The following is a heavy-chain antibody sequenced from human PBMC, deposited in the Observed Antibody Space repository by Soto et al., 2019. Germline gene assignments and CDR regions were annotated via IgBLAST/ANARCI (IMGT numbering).Heavy chain of an antibody. J-gene: IGHJ4*02. V-gene: IGHV3-23*01. CDR1: GFTFSSYA. D-gene: IGHD5-12*01. CDR2: ISGSGGST. Sequence: GGSLRLSCAASGFTFSSYAMSWVRQAPGKGLEWVSAISGSGGSTYYADSVKGRFTISRDNSKNTLYLQMNSLRAEDTAVYYCAKWDTPGYSGYDFNYFDYWGQGTLVTVSS. CDR3: AKWDTPGYSGYDFNYFDY.